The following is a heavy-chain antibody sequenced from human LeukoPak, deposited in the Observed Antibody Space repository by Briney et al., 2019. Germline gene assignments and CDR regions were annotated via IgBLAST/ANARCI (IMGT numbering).Heavy chain of an antibody. V-gene: IGHV3-9*01. CDR3: ARGLGGDQGYFDL. CDR1: GFIFDDYA. Sequence: GGSLRLSCAASGFIFDDYAMHWVRQAPGKGLEWVSGISWNSGSLAYADSAKGRFTISRDNAKNSLYLQMNSLRTEDTALYYCARGLGGDQGYFDLWGRGTLLTVSS. CDR2: ISWNSGSL. J-gene: IGHJ2*01. D-gene: IGHD3-10*01.